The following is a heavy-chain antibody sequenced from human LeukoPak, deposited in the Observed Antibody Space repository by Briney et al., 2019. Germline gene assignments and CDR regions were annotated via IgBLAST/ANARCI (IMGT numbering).Heavy chain of an antibody. V-gene: IGHV3-48*03. CDR1: GFTFSSYE. CDR3: ARLYSSSSGLRASDY. D-gene: IGHD6-6*01. J-gene: IGHJ4*02. Sequence: GRTLRLSCAASGFTFSSYEMNWVRQAAGKGLKWFAYSSSIGSTIYYAASVKGPFTISRDNAKNSLYLQTDCLRAEDTAVYYCARLYSSSSGLRASDYWGQGTLVTVSS. CDR2: SSSIGSTI.